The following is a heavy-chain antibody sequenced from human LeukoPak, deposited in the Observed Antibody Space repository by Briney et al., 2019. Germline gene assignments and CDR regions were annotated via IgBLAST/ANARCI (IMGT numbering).Heavy chain of an antibody. Sequence: ASVKVSCKASGYTFTGYYMHWVQQAPGQGLEWMGWINPNSGGTNYAQKFQGRVTMTRDTSISTAYMELSRLRSDDTAVYYCAREIAAAGTAYYFDYWGQGTLVTVSS. V-gene: IGHV1-2*02. J-gene: IGHJ4*02. CDR3: AREIAAAGTAYYFDY. CDR1: GYTFTGYY. D-gene: IGHD6-13*01. CDR2: INPNSGGT.